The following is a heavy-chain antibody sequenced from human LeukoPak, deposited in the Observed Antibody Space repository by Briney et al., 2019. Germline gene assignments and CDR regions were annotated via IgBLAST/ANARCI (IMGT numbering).Heavy chain of an antibody. D-gene: IGHD6-19*01. CDR3: AKGMGQQDSSGWYSFDH. V-gene: IGHV3-23*01. Sequence: GGSLRLSCAASGFTFSGNAMNWVRQAPGKGLEWVSSISDSGVSTFYADSVKGRFTISRDTSKNTLYLQMHSLRAEDTAVYYCAKGMGQQDSSGWYSFDHWGQGTLVTVSS. J-gene: IGHJ4*02. CDR1: GFTFSGNA. CDR2: ISDSGVST.